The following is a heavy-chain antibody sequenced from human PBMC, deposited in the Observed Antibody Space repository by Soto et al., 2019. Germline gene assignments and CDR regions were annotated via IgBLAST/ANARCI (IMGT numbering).Heavy chain of an antibody. CDR2: IYYTGST. D-gene: IGHD2-15*01. CDR1: GCSISSYF. J-gene: IGHJ4*02. CDR3: ARMVGREADS. V-gene: IGHV4-59*08. Sequence: PSETLSLTCTVSGCSISSYFWSWIRQPPGKGLEWIGYIYYTGSTNYNPSLKSRVTISVDTSKNQFSLQLNSVTPEDTAVYYCARMVGREADSWGQGTLVTVSS.